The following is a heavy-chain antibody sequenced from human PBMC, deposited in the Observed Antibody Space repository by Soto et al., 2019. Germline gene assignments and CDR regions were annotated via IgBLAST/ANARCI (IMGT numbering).Heavy chain of an antibody. CDR3: AKPSGSYLYYFDY. Sequence: QLQLQESGPGLVKPSETLSLTCTVSGGSISSSNYYWGWIRQPPGKGLEWIGSIYSSGSTYYNPSLKSRVTISVDTSKNQFSLKLSSVTAADTAVYYCAKPSGSYLYYFDYWGKGTLVTVSS. D-gene: IGHD1-26*01. CDR1: GGSISSSNYY. J-gene: IGHJ4*02. CDR2: IYSSGST. V-gene: IGHV4-39*01.